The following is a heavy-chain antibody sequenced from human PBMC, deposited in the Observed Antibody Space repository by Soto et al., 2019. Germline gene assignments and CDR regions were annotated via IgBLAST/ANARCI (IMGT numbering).Heavy chain of an antibody. CDR2: IIPIFGTA. J-gene: IGHJ4*02. CDR1: GGTFSSYA. CDR3: ARNGVVVTATTGYFDY. V-gene: IGHV1-69*06. Sequence: SVKVSCKASGGTFSSYAISWVRQAPGHGLEWMGGIIPIFGTANYAQKFQGRVTITADKSTSTAYMELSSLRSEDTAVYYCARNGVVVTATTGYFDYWGQGTLVTVSS. D-gene: IGHD2-21*02.